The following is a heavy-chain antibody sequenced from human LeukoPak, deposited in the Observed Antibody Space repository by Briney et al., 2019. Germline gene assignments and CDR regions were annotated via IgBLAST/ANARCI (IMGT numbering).Heavy chain of an antibody. J-gene: IGHJ4*02. V-gene: IGHV2-5*02. D-gene: IGHD1-26*01. CDR2: IYWDDAK. CDR1: GFSLITTGVG. CDR3: AHRKYNGSYYDFDY. Sequence: SGPTLVNPTQTLTLTCTFSGFSLITTGVGVGWIRQPPGKALERLALIYWDDAKRYSPSLKSRLTITKDTSKNQVVLTMTNMDPVDTATYFCAHRKYNGSYYDFDYWGPGTLVTVSS.